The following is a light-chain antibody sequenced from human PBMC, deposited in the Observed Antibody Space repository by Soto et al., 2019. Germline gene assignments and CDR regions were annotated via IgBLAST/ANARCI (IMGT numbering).Light chain of an antibody. Sequence: DIQMTQSPSTLSASIGDRVTITCRASQSITSWLAWYQQKPGKAPKLLIYKASNLESGVLSRFSGSGSGTGFTLTSSSQQRDDFASYYCQHYNTYPTFGQGTKVEVK. CDR1: QSITSW. J-gene: IGKJ1*01. V-gene: IGKV1-5*03. CDR3: QHYNTYPT. CDR2: KAS.